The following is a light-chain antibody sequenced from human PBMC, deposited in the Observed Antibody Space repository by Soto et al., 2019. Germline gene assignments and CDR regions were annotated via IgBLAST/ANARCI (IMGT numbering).Light chain of an antibody. V-gene: IGLV1-47*01. CDR1: SSNIGSNY. J-gene: IGLJ2*01. CDR3: AAWDDSLSGPV. CDR2: RDN. Sequence: QAVVPQPPSASGTPGQRVTISCSGSSSNIGSNYVYWYQQFPGTAPKLLIYRDNQRPSGVPDRFSGSKSGTSASLAISGLRSEDEADYYCAAWDDSLSGPVFGGGTKLTVL.